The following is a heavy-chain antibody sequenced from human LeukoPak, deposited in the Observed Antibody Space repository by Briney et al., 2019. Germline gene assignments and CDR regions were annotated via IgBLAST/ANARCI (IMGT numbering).Heavy chain of an antibody. V-gene: IGHV4-34*01. CDR3: ARSSGYTYGDYGGRGSWFDP. Sequence: SETLSLTCAVYGGSFSGYYWSWIRQPPGKGLEWIGEINHSGSTNYNPSLKSRVTISVDTSKNQFSLKLSSVTAADTAVYYCARSSGYTYGDYGGRGSWFDPWGQGNLVTVSS. J-gene: IGHJ5*02. D-gene: IGHD4-17*01. CDR1: GGSFSGYY. CDR2: INHSGST.